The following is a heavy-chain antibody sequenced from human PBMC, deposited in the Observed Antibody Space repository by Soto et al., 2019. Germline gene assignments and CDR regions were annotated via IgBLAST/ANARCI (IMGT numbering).Heavy chain of an antibody. V-gene: IGHV3-7*01. Sequence: PGWSLRLSSASSVFTFINYWMSWVRQAPGKGLEWVANIKEDGSERYYVDSVKGRFTISRDNAKNSLYLQMTSLRPEDTAVYYCTRGHPSIYNYWGQGTLVTVSS. CDR3: TRGHPSIYNY. CDR2: IKEDGSER. J-gene: IGHJ4*02. D-gene: IGHD4-4*01. CDR1: VFTFINYW.